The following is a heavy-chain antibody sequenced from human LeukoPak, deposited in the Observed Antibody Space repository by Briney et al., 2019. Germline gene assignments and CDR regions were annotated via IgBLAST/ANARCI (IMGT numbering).Heavy chain of an antibody. CDR1: GGSFSGYY. D-gene: IGHD2-2*02. V-gene: IGHV4-34*01. Sequence: SETLSLTCAVYGGSFSGYYWSWIRQLPGKGLEWIGEINHSGSTNYNPSLKSRVTISVDTSKNQFSLKLSSVTGADTAVYYCARGLGYCSSTSCYTRGYYYYYMDVWGKGTTVTVSS. CDR3: ARGLGYCSSTSCYTRGYYYYYMDV. J-gene: IGHJ6*03. CDR2: INHSGST.